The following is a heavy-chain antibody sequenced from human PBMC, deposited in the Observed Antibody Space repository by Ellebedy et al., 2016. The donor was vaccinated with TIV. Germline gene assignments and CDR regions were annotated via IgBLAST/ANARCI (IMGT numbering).Heavy chain of an antibody. J-gene: IGHJ6*02. Sequence: GSLRLXXTVSGGSVSSGSFFWSWVRQPPGKGLEWIGYFFYSGSTNYNRSLKSRVTVSVDTSKNQFSLKLSSVTAADTAVYYCARSPARVGVHYYYGMDVWGQGTTVTVSS. D-gene: IGHD1-26*01. V-gene: IGHV4-61*01. CDR2: FFYSGST. CDR3: ARSPARVGVHYYYGMDV. CDR1: GGSVSSGSFF.